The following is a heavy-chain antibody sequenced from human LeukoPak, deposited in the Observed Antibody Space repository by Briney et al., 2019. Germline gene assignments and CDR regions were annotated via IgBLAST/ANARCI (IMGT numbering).Heavy chain of an antibody. CDR1: GGSISSYY. D-gene: IGHD3-10*01. J-gene: IGHJ4*02. Sequence: SETLSLTCTVSGGSISSYYWSWIRQPPGKGLEWMGYIYYSGSTNYNPSLKSRVTISVDTSKNQFSLKVSSVTAADTAVYYCASNYYGSGSLDYWGQGNLVTVSS. CDR3: ASNYYGSGSLDY. CDR2: IYYSGST. V-gene: IGHV4-59*08.